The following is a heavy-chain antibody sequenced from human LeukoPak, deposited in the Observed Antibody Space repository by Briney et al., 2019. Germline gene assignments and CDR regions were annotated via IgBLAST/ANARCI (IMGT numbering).Heavy chain of an antibody. Sequence: SETLSLTCTVSGGSISSYYWSWIRQPPGKGLEWIGYIYYSGSTNYNPSLKSRVTISVDTSKNQFSLKLSSVTAADTAVYYCARVRYYDSSGYRWFDPWGQGTLVTVSS. V-gene: IGHV4-59*01. CDR1: GGSISSYY. CDR2: IYYSGST. D-gene: IGHD3-22*01. J-gene: IGHJ5*02. CDR3: ARVRYYDSSGYRWFDP.